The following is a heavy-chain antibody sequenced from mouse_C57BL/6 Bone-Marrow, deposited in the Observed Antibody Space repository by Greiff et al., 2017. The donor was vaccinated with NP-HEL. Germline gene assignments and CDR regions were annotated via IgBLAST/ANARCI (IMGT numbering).Heavy chain of an antibody. V-gene: IGHV1-26*01. CDR3: AREKYDYDGPYYYFDY. Sequence: VQLQQSGPELVKPGASVKISCKASGYTFTDYYMNWVKQSHGKSLEWIGDINPNNGGTSYNQKFKGKATLTVDKSSSTAYMELRSLTSEDSAVYYCAREKYDYDGPYYYFDYWGQGTTLTVSS. CDR1: GYTFTDYY. CDR2: INPNNGGT. J-gene: IGHJ2*01. D-gene: IGHD2-4*01.